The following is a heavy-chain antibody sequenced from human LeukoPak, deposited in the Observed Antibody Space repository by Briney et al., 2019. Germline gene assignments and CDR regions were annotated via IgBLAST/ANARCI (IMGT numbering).Heavy chain of an antibody. CDR3: AGRSGKYPYYFDY. CDR1: GGSISSDDFS. J-gene: IGHJ4*02. D-gene: IGHD3-10*01. CDR2: MYHRGTT. Sequence: PSQTLSLTCAVSGGSISSDDFSWSWIRPTPGKGLEWIGYMYHRGTTNYNPSLKSRVTISVDRSKNQFSLRLTSATAADTAVYYCAGRSGKYPYYFDYWGQGTLVTVSS. V-gene: IGHV4-30-2*01.